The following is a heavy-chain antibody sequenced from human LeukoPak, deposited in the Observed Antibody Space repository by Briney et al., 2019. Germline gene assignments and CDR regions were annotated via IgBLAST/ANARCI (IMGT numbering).Heavy chain of an antibody. CDR1: GFTFSSYG. D-gene: IGHD1-1*01. J-gene: IGHJ4*02. Sequence: GRSLRLSCAASGFTFSSYGMHWVRQAPGKGLEWVAVIWYDGSNKYYADSVKGRFTISRDNSKNTLYLQMNSLRAEDTAVYYCARDSNRGDWNALDYWGQGTLVTVSS. CDR3: ARDSNRGDWNALDY. CDR2: IWYDGSNK. V-gene: IGHV3-33*01.